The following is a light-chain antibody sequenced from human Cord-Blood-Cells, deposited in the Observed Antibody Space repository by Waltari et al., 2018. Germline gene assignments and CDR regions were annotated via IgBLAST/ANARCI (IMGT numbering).Light chain of an antibody. Sequence: DIVMTQSPDSLAVSLGGRATINCQSSQSDLYSSNNKNYLAWYQQKPGQPPKLLIYWASTRESGVPDRFSGSGSGTDFTLTISSLQAEDVAVYYCQQYYSTPPFTFGPGTKVDIK. J-gene: IGKJ3*01. CDR2: WAS. CDR3: QQYYSTPPFT. CDR1: QSDLYSSNNKNY. V-gene: IGKV4-1*01.